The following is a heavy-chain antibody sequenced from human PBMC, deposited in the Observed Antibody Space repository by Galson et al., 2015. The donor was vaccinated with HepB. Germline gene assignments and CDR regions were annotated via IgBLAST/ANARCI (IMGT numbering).Heavy chain of an antibody. J-gene: IGHJ6*02. CDR2: ISGGGSST. CDR3: VKDLRMSGVYGSGDYYDYGMDV. CDR1: GLIFNNYA. Sequence: SLRLSCAASGLIFNNYAMTWVRQGPGTGLEWVSAISGGGSSTFYADSVKGRFTISRDNSRKILYLLMTSLTVEDTAVYYCVKDLRMSGVYGSGDYYDYGMDVWGQGTSVTVSS. D-gene: IGHD3-10*01. V-gene: IGHV3-23*01.